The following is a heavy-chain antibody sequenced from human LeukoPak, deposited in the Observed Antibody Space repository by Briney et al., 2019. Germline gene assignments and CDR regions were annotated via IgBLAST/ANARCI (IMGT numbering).Heavy chain of an antibody. CDR3: AREITDEDYFDY. J-gene: IGHJ4*02. D-gene: IGHD1-20*01. Sequence: PGGSLRLSCAASVFTFSSYWMSWVRQAPGKGLEWVANIKQDGSEKYYVDSVKGRFTISRDNAKNSLYLQMNSLRAEDTAVYYCAREITDEDYFDYWGQGTLVTVSS. CDR1: VFTFSSYW. CDR2: IKQDGSEK. V-gene: IGHV3-7*01.